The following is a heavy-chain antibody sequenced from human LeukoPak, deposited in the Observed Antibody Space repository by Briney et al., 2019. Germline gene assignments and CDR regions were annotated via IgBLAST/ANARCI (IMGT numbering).Heavy chain of an antibody. CDR3: ARGSMILCYLDY. J-gene: IGHJ4*02. D-gene: IGHD3-22*01. V-gene: IGHV4-34*01. Sequence: SETLSLTCAVYGGSFSGYYWSWIRQPPGKGLEWIGEINHSGSTNYNPSLKSRVTISVDTSKNQFSLKLSSVTAAYTAVYYCARGSMILCYLDYWGQGTLVTVS. CDR2: INHSGST. CDR1: GGSFSGYY.